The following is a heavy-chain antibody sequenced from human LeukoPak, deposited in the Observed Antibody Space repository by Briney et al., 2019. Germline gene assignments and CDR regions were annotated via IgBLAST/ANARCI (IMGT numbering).Heavy chain of an antibody. CDR3: ARVLGDGYEPAHY. Sequence: ASVTVSCTAFGYTFTSYGISWVRQAPAAGLEGMGWISAYSCHGNYLQELQGRVTMTTDTSTSTAYMELRSLRSDDTAMYYCARVLGDGYEPAHYWGQGTLVTVSS. CDR2: ISAYSCHG. D-gene: IGHD5-12*01. J-gene: IGHJ4*02. CDR1: GYTFTSYG. V-gene: IGHV1-18*01.